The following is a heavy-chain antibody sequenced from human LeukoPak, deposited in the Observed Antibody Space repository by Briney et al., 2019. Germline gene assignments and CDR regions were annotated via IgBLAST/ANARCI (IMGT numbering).Heavy chain of an antibody. CDR3: AKATPSLWFGELLSPPHFDY. Sequence: PGGSLRLSCAASEFSVGSNYMTWVRQAPGKGLEWVSLICSGGSTYYADSVKGRFTISRDNSKNTLYLQMNSLRAEDTAVYYCAKATPSLWFGELLSPPHFDYWGQGTLVTVSS. J-gene: IGHJ4*02. CDR1: EFSVGSNY. CDR2: ICSGGST. D-gene: IGHD3-10*01. V-gene: IGHV3-66*01.